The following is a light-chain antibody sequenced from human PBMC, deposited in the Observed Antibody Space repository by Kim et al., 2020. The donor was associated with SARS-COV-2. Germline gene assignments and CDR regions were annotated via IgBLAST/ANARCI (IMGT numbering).Light chain of an antibody. V-gene: IGKV3-15*01. CDR3: QQYNNWPRT. CDR1: QYVSNN. CDR2: SMS. Sequence: VSPGQRVTLSCRASQYVSNNLAWYQQKPGQPPRPLIYSMSTRATGVPDRFSGSGSGIDFTLTINSLQPEDFAAYYCQQYNNWPRTFGQGTKVDIK. J-gene: IGKJ1*01.